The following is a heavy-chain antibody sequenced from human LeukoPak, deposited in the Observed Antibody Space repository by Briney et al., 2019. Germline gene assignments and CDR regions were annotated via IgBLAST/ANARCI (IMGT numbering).Heavy chain of an antibody. V-gene: IGHV4-61*02. CDR2: IYTSGST. Sequence: SETLSLTCTVSGGSISSGSYYWSWIRQPAGKGLEWIGRIYTSGSTNYNPSLKSRVTISVDTSKNQFSLKLSSVTAADTAVYYCAREEMATIDPWGQGTLVTVSS. J-gene: IGHJ5*02. D-gene: IGHD5-24*01. CDR3: AREEMATIDP. CDR1: GGSISSGSYY.